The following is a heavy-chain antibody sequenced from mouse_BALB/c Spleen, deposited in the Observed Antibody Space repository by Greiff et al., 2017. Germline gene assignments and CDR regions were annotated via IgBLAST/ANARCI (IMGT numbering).Heavy chain of an antibody. V-gene: IGHV1-5*01. CDR3: TRYYGNYGYFDY. Sequence: EVQLQQSGTVLARPGASVKMSCKASGYSFTSYWMHWVNQRPGQGLEWIGAIYPGNSDTSYNQKFKGKAKLTAVTSASTAYMELSSLTNEDSAVYYCTRYYGNYGYFDYWGQGTTLTVSS. CDR1: GYSFTSYW. CDR2: IYPGNSDT. J-gene: IGHJ2*01. D-gene: IGHD2-1*01.